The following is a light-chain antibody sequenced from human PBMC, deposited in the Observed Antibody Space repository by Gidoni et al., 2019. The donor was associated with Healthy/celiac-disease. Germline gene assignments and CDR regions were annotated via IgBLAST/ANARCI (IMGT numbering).Light chain of an antibody. Sequence: GQSITISCTGTSSDVGSYNLVSWYQQHPGKAPKLMIYEVSKRPSGVSNRFSGSKSGNTASLTISGLQAEDEADYYCCSYAGSGTPFGGGTKLTVL. V-gene: IGLV2-23*02. J-gene: IGLJ3*02. CDR1: SSDVGSYNL. CDR3: CSYAGSGTP. CDR2: EVS.